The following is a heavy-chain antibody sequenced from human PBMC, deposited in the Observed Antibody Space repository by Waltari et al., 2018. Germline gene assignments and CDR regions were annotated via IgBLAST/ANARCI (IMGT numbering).Heavy chain of an antibody. J-gene: IGHJ4*02. V-gene: IGHV3-7*01. CDR1: GISFSSFW. CDR2: IKQDGREE. D-gene: IGHD6-19*01. CDR3: ARERRGQSGWYYFDF. Sequence: EVQLVASGGGLVQPGVSLRLSCAASGISFSSFWMTWVRQAPGKGLEWVANIKQDGREEYYVDSVKGRFTISKDNAKNSLYLQMNSLRAEDTAVYFCARERRGQSGWYYFDFWGQGSLVTVSS.